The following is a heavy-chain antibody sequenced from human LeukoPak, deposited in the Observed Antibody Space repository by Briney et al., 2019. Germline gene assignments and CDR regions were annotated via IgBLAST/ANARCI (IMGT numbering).Heavy chain of an antibody. D-gene: IGHD6-13*01. CDR2: INSDGSST. V-gene: IGHV3-74*01. CDR1: GFTFSSYW. CDR3: ARDPGSWFDY. Sequence: PGGSLRLSCAASGFTFSSYWMHWVRQAPGKGLMWVSRINSDGSSTSYADSVKGRFTISRDNAKNTLYLQMNSLRAEDTAVYYCARDPGSWFDYWGQGTLVTVSS. J-gene: IGHJ4*02.